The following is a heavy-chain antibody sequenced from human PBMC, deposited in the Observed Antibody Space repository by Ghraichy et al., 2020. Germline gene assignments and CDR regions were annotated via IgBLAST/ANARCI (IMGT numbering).Heavy chain of an antibody. V-gene: IGHV3-9*01. J-gene: IGHJ6*02. CDR2: ISWSNTYI. D-gene: IGHD3-16*01. CDR3: AKDLSADLGEGSYYGMDV. Sequence: GGSLRLSCAASGFTFDDYAMHWVRQVPGKGLEWVSGISWSNTYIGYADSVKGRFTISRDNAKNSLYLQMNSLRAEDTALYYCAKDLSADLGEGSYYGMDVWGQGTTVTVSS. CDR1: GFTFDDYA.